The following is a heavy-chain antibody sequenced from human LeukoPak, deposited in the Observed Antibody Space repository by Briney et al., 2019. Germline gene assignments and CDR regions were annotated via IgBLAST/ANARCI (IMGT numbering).Heavy chain of an antibody. Sequence: SVKVSCKASGGTFSSYAISWVRQAPGQGLEWMGGIIPIFGTANYAQKFQGRVTITADESTSTVYMELSSLRAEDTAVYYCVRYGYSYGQDDFDYWGEGTLVTASP. CDR1: GGTFSSYA. CDR2: IIPIFGTA. J-gene: IGHJ4*02. CDR3: VRYGYSYGQDDFDY. D-gene: IGHD5-18*01. V-gene: IGHV1-69*13.